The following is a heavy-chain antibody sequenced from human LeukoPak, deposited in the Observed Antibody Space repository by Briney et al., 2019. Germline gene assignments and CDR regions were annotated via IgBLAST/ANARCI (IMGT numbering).Heavy chain of an antibody. CDR2: INHSGST. CDR1: GGSFSGYY. CDR3: ARLGYYDSSGYYWASKDYYYYYMDV. D-gene: IGHD3-22*01. J-gene: IGHJ6*03. V-gene: IGHV4-34*01. Sequence: SETLSLTCAVYGGSFSGYYWSWIRQPPGKGLEWIGGINHSGSTNYNPSLKSRVTISVDTSKNQFSLKLSSVTAADTAVYYCARLGYYDSSGYYWASKDYYYYYMDVWGKGTTVTVSS.